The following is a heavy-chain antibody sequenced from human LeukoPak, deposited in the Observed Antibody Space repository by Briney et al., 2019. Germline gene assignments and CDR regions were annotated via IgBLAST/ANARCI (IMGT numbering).Heavy chain of an antibody. CDR1: GFTFSSYA. J-gene: IGHJ4*02. CDR3: ARGYYDFWSGYRPFDY. CDR2: ISSSSSYI. V-gene: IGHV3-21*01. Sequence: GGSLRLSCAASGFTFSSYAMHWVRQAPGKGLEWVSSISSSSSYIYYADSVKGRFTISRDNAKNSLYLQMNSLRAEDTAVYYCARGYYDFWSGYRPFDYWGQGTLVTVSS. D-gene: IGHD3-3*01.